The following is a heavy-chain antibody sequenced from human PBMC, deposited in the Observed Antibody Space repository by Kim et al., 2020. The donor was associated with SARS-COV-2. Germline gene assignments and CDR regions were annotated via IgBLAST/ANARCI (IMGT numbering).Heavy chain of an antibody. V-gene: IGHV4-4*07. CDR3: ASGTRYF. CDR2: VFASGST. CDR1: GASISDYY. Sequence: SETLSLTCTVSGASISDYYWTWIRQPAGKGLEWIGRVFASGSTDYNPSLKSRVTLSIDTSKEHFSLRLRPVTAAETDVYSWASGTRYF. J-gene: IGHJ4*01. D-gene: IGHD1-1*01.